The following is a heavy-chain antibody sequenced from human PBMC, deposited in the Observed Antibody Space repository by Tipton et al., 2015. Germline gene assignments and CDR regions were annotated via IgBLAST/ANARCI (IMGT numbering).Heavy chain of an antibody. Sequence: SLRLSCVVSGFTFSSYTMNWVRQAPGKGLEWVSSMSSSSNYIYYADSVKGRFTISRDNAKNSLYLQMNSLRAEDTAVYYCARDSRTNDYFYYYGMDVWGQGTTVTVSS. CDR2: MSSSSNYI. CDR3: ARDSRTNDYFYYYGMDV. CDR1: GFTFSSYT. J-gene: IGHJ6*02. V-gene: IGHV3-21*01. D-gene: IGHD2-2*01.